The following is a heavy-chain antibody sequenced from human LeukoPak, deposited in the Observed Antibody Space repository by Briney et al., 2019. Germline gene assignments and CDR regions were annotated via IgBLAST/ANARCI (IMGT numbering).Heavy chain of an antibody. CDR1: GYTFTSYY. J-gene: IGHJ3*02. D-gene: IGHD6-19*01. CDR2: INPSGGST. Sequence: ASVKVSCKASGYTFTSYYMHWVRQAPGQGLEWMGIINPSGGSTSYAQKFQGRVTMTRDASTSTVYMELSSLRSEDTAVYYCARDRSSAGAFDIWGQGTMVTVSS. V-gene: IGHV1-46*01. CDR3: ARDRSSAGAFDI.